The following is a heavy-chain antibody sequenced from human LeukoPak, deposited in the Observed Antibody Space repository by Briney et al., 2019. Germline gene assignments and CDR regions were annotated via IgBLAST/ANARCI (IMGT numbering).Heavy chain of an antibody. CDR3: ARAPSEIGGYYPEYFRH. D-gene: IGHD3-22*01. J-gene: IGHJ1*01. Sequence: SGGSLRLSCAASGFSFSSYWMHWVRHAPGKGLVWVSRIKSDGKTNYADSVKGRFTISRDNAKNTVSLQMNSLGAEDTSVYYCARAPSEIGGYYPEYFRHWGQGTLVTVSS. CDR2: IKSDGKT. CDR1: GFSFSSYW. V-gene: IGHV3-74*01.